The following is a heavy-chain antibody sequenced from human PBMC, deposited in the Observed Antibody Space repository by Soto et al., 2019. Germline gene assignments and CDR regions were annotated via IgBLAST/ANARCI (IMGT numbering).Heavy chain of an antibody. D-gene: IGHD6-6*01. CDR1: GGSISSSSYY. Sequence: NPSETLSLTCTVSGGSISSSSYYWGWIRQPPGKGLEWTGSIYYSGSTYYNPSLKSRVTISVDTSKNQFSLKLSSVTAADTAVYYCARVDSSSSLIDYWGQGTLVTVSS. V-gene: IGHV4-39*01. CDR3: ARVDSSSSLIDY. J-gene: IGHJ4*02. CDR2: IYYSGST.